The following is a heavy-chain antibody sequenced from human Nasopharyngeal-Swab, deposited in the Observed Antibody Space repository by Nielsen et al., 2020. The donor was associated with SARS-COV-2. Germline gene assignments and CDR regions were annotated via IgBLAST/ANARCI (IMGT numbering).Heavy chain of an antibody. D-gene: IGHD1-26*01. Sequence: SETLSLTCTVSGGSISSYYWSWIRQPPGKGLEWIGEINHSGSTNYNPSLKSRVTISVDTSKNQFSLKLSSVTAADTAVYYCAHYSSGSLSSPRGRGYFDYWGQGTLVTASS. V-gene: IGHV4-34*01. J-gene: IGHJ4*02. CDR1: GGSISSYY. CDR3: AHYSSGSLSSPRGRGYFDY. CDR2: INHSGST.